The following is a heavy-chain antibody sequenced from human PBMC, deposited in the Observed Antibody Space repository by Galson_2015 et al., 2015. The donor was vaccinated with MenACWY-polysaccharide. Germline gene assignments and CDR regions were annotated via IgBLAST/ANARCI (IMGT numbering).Heavy chain of an antibody. V-gene: IGHV3-23*01. CDR2: LSPSAGDT. D-gene: IGHD3-10*01. J-gene: IGHJ4*02. CDR3: AKGAADNGSGNYYDY. CDR1: GFTFSSYG. Sequence: SLRLSCAATGFTFSSYGMGWVRQAPGKGPEWVSGLSPSAGDTFYADSVRGRFTISRDNSKNTLYLQMNSLRAEDTALYYCAKGAADNGSGNYYDYWGQGTQVTVSS.